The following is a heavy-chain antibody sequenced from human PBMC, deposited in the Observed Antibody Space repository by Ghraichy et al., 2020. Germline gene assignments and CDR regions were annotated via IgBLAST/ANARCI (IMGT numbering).Heavy chain of an antibody. Sequence: GGSLRLSCAASGFTVSSNYMSWVRQAPGKGLEWVSVIYSGGSTYYADSVKGRFTISRDNSKNTLYLQMNSLRAEDTAVYYCARAQGGYSYGDVLYYFDYWGQGTLVTVSS. V-gene: IGHV3-53*01. CDR1: GFTVSSNY. J-gene: IGHJ4*02. CDR3: ARAQGGYSYGDVLYYFDY. D-gene: IGHD5-18*01. CDR2: IYSGGST.